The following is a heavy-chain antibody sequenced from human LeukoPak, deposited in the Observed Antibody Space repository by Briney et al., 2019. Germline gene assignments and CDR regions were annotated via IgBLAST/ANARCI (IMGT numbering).Heavy chain of an antibody. CDR1: GYTFTGYY. J-gene: IGHJ6*02. CDR2: INPNSGGT. D-gene: IGHD6-13*01. CDR3: ARVIAAAGTKYYYYYGMDV. V-gene: IGHV1-2*02. Sequence: ASVKVSCKASGYTFTGYYMHWVRQAPGQGLGWMGWINPNSGGTNYAQKFQGRVTMTRDTSISTAYMELSRLRSDDTAVYYCARVIAAAGTKYYYYYGMDVWGQGTTVTVSS.